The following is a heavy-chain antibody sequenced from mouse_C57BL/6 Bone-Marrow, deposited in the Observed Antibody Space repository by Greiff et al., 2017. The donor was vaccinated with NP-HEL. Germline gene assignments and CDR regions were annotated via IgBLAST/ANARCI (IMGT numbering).Heavy chain of an antibody. CDR1: GYTFTDYY. CDR2: INPNNGGT. J-gene: IGHJ1*03. CDR3: ARGEYYGSSRYFDV. D-gene: IGHD1-1*01. V-gene: IGHV1-26*01. Sequence: EVQLQQSGPELVKPGASVKISCKASGYTFTDYYMNWVKQSHGKSLEWIGDINPNNGGTSYNQKFKGKATLTVDKSSSTAYMELRSLTSEDSAVYYCARGEYYGSSRYFDVWGTGTTVTVSS.